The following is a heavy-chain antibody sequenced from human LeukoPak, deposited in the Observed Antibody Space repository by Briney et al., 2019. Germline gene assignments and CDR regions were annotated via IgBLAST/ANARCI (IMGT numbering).Heavy chain of an antibody. D-gene: IGHD3-22*01. CDR2: INPNSGGT. J-gene: IGHJ4*02. CDR3: ARVDDRGHYYDSSGPRKLFDY. V-gene: IGHV1-2*02. Sequence: GASVKVSCKASGYTFTGYYMHWVRQAPGQGLKWMGWINPNSGGTNYAQKFQGRVTMTRDTSIGTAYMELSRLRSDDTAVYYCARVDDRGHYYDSSGPRKLFDYWGQGTLVTVSS. CDR1: GYTFTGYY.